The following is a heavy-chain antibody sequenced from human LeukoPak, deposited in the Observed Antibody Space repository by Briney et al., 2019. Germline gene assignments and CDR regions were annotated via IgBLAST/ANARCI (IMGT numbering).Heavy chain of an antibody. CDR1: GGSISSYY. Sequence: SETLSLTCTVSGGSISSYYWSWIRQPPGKGLEWIGYIYYSGSTNYNPSLKSRVTISVDTSKNQFSLKLSSVTAADTAVYYCARHVGSSSWQNFDYCGQGTLVTVSS. V-gene: IGHV4-59*08. D-gene: IGHD6-13*01. CDR2: IYYSGST. J-gene: IGHJ4*02. CDR3: ARHVGSSSWQNFDY.